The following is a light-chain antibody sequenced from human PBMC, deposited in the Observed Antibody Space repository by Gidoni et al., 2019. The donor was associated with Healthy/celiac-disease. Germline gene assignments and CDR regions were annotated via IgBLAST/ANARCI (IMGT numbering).Light chain of an antibody. CDR1: HSVSSSY. Sequence: IVSQPSPATLSSSPGERATLSCGASHSVSSSYLAWYQQKPGLAPRLLIYDASSRATGIPDRFSGSGSGTDFTLTISSLEAEDFAVYYCQQYDSSPWTFGQGTKVEIK. CDR2: DAS. V-gene: IGKV3D-20*01. CDR3: QQYDSSPWT. J-gene: IGKJ1*01.